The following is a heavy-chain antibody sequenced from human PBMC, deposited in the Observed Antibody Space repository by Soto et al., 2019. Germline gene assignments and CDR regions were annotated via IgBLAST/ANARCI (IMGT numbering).Heavy chain of an antibody. Sequence: QVQLVESGGGVVQPGRSLRLSCEASGFTFSSYGMHWVRQAPGKGLGWVAVISYDGSNKYYADSVKGRFTISRDNSKNTLYLQMNSLRAEDTAVYYCAKEPYYYDSSGYYGYYYYYGMDVWGQGTTVTVSS. V-gene: IGHV3-30*18. D-gene: IGHD3-22*01. J-gene: IGHJ6*02. CDR1: GFTFSSYG. CDR3: AKEPYYYDSSGYYGYYYYYGMDV. CDR2: ISYDGSNK.